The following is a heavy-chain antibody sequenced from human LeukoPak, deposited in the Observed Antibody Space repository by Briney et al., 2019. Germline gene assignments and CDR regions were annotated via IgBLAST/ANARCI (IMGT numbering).Heavy chain of an antibody. D-gene: IGHD4-23*01. Sequence: ASVKVSCKASGYTFGGHYMHWVRQAPGQGREWMGWINLNSGFTHYAQRFQGRVSMTGDTSISTAYMVLSRLRSDDTAIYYCTRGNPNYGGKGDGFDIWGQGTVVTVS. J-gene: IGHJ3*02. CDR1: GYTFGGHY. CDR3: TRGNPNYGGKGDGFDI. V-gene: IGHV1-2*02. CDR2: INLNSGFT.